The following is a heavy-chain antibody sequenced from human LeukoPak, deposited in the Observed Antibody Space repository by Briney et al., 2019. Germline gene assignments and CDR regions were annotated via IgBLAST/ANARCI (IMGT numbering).Heavy chain of an antibody. J-gene: IGHJ4*02. CDR2: IKQDGSEK. CDR1: GFTFSNYW. D-gene: IGHD5-18*01. V-gene: IGHV3-7*01. Sequence: GGSLRLSCVASGFTFSNYWMTWVRQAPGKGLEWVANIKQDGSEKYYVDSVKGQFTVSRDNAKNSLYLQMNSLRAEDTAVYYCAREGSSGIAMVAGWGQGTLVTVSS. CDR3: AREGSSGIAMVAG.